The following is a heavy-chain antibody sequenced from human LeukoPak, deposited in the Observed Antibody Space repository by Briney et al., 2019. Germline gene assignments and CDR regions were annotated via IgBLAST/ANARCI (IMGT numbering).Heavy chain of an antibody. J-gene: IGHJ4*02. CDR2: ISYDGSNK. CDR1: GFTFSSYG. CDR3: AMWGDYDILTGYYDSDY. Sequence: PGRSLRLSCAASGFTFSSYGMHWVRQAPGKGLEWVAVISYDGSNKYSADSVKGRFTISRDNPKNTLYLQMNSLRADDTAVYYCAMWGDYDILTGYYDSDYWGQGTLVTVSS. V-gene: IGHV3-30*03. D-gene: IGHD3-9*01.